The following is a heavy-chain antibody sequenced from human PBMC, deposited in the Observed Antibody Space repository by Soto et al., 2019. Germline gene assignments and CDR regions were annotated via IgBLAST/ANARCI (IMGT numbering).Heavy chain of an antibody. Sequence: GASVKVSCKASGYTFTSYGISWVRQAPGQGLEWMGWISAYNGNTNYAQKLQGRVTMTTDTSTSTAYMELRSLRSDDTAVYYCARDWYSGYEKTSPTVAFLYWGPGTLVTVSS. CDR3: ARDWYSGYEKTSPTVAFLY. D-gene: IGHD5-12*01. J-gene: IGHJ1*01. V-gene: IGHV1-18*01. CDR2: ISAYNGNT. CDR1: GYTFTSYG.